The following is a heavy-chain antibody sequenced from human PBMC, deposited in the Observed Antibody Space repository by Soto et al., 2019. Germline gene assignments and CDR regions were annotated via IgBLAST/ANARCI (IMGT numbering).Heavy chain of an antibody. Sequence: QVQLVQSGAEVKKPGSSVKVSCKASGGTFSSYAISWVRQAPGQGLEWMGGIIPIFGTANYAQKFQGRVTITADESSSTAYMELSSLGSEDTALYYCAGTIQRPYYHGMDVWGQGTTVTVSS. V-gene: IGHV1-69*01. CDR1: GGTFSSYA. CDR2: IIPIFGTA. CDR3: AGTIQRPYYHGMDV. D-gene: IGHD1-1*01. J-gene: IGHJ6*02.